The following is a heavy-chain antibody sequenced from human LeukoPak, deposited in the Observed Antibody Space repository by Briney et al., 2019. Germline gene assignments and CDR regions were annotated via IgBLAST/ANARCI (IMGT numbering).Heavy chain of an antibody. CDR2: IYYSGST. CDR3: ARTESSSVFFDY. Sequence: SETLSLTCTISGGSISSYYWSWIRQPPGKGLEWIGYIYYSGSTNYNPSLKSRVTISVDTSKNQFSLKLSSVTAADTAVYYCARTESSSVFFDYWGQGTLVTVSS. V-gene: IGHV4-59*01. CDR1: GGSISSYY. D-gene: IGHD6-13*01. J-gene: IGHJ4*02.